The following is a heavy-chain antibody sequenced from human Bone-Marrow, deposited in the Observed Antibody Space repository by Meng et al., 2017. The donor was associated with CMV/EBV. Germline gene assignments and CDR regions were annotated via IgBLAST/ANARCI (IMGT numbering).Heavy chain of an antibody. Sequence: WVRQAPGQGLEWIGSIYYSGSTYYNPSLKSRVTISVDTSKNQFSLKLSSVTAADTAVFYCARSLPGPKVEVVPAAKSTYYYYYGMDVWGQGTTVTVSS. CDR3: ARSLPGPKVEVVPAAKSTYYYYYGMDV. CDR2: IYYSGST. V-gene: IGHV4-39*07. J-gene: IGHJ6*02. D-gene: IGHD2-2*01.